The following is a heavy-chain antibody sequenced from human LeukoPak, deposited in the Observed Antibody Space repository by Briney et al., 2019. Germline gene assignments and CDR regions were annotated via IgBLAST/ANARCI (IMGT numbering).Heavy chain of an antibody. J-gene: IGHJ4*02. CDR1: GFTFSSYA. CDR2: ISGSGGST. D-gene: IGHD3-10*01. Sequence: GGSLRLSCAASGFTFSSYAMSWVRQAPGKGLEWVSAISGSGGSTYYADSAKGRFTISRDNSKNTLYLQMNSLRAEDTAVYYCAKNLWFGELNYWGQGTLVTVSS. V-gene: IGHV3-23*01. CDR3: AKNLWFGELNY.